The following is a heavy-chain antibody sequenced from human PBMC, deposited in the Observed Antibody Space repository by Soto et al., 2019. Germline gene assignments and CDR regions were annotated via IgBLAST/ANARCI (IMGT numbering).Heavy chain of an antibody. D-gene: IGHD4-4*01. V-gene: IGHV3-73*01. Sequence: EVQLVKSGGGLVQPGGSLKLSCAASGFTFSGSAMHCVRQASGKGLEWVGRIRSKANSYATAYAASVKGRFTISRDDSKNTAYLQMNSLKTEDTAVYYCTTGDYSNYVNGDYYYYGMDLWGQGTTVTVFS. CDR1: GFTFSGSA. CDR3: TTGDYSNYVNGDYYYYGMDL. CDR2: IRSKANSYAT. J-gene: IGHJ6*02.